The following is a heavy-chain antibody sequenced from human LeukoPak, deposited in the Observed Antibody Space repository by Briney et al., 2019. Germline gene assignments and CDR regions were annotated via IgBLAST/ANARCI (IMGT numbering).Heavy chain of an antibody. CDR3: ARGGWVQQKYYMDV. D-gene: IGHD5-24*01. CDR2: IIPIFATT. CDR1: GGTFNNYA. Sequence: ASVKVSCKASGGTFNNYAISWVRQAPGQGLEWMGGIIPIFATTNHAQKFQGRVTITTDESRTTAYMELSSLRSEDTAVYYCARGGWVQQKYYMDVWGKGTTVTVSS. J-gene: IGHJ6*03. V-gene: IGHV1-69*05.